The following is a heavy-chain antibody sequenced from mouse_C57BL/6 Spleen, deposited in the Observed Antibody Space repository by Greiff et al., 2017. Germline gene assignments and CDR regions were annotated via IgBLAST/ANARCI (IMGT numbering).Heavy chain of an antibody. J-gene: IGHJ2*01. Sequence: EVQLVESGGDLVKPGGSLTLSCAASGFTFSSYGMSWVRQTPDKRLAWVATISSGGSYTYYPDRVQGRFTISRDNAKNTRYLQMSSLKSEDTAMNYWDYYSNPGYFDYWGQGTTVTVSS. CDR1: GFTFSSYG. V-gene: IGHV5-6*01. CDR3: DYYSNPGYFDY. CDR2: ISSGGSYT. D-gene: IGHD2-5*01.